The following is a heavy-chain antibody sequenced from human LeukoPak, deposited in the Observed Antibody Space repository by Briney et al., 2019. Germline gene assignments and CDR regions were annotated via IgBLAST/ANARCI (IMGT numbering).Heavy chain of an antibody. D-gene: IGHD2/OR15-2a*01. V-gene: IGHV4-61*05. J-gene: IGHJ5*02. CDR3: ARQAVIIPTGMEGPWFDP. Sequence: SETLSLTCTVSDGSISSSSYYWSWIRQPPGKGLEWIANIYYAGSSNYNPSLKSRVSLSIDASKNELSLKLTSVTAADTAIYYCARQAVIIPTGMEGPWFDPWGQGTLVAVSS. CDR2: IYYAGSS. CDR1: DGSISSSSYY.